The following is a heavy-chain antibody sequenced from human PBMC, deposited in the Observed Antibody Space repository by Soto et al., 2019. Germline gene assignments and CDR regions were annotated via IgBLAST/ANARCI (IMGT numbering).Heavy chain of an antibody. Sequence: QVQLVESGGGVVQPGRSLRLSCAASGFSFSSYGMHWVRQAPGKGLEWVAGIWYDGSKKSYVDSVEGRFTISRDNYKNTLSLQMSSLKTEDTAVYFCARWYGTGMLFDLWGQGTLVTVSS. CDR2: IWYDGSKK. D-gene: IGHD2-8*01. V-gene: IGHV3-33*01. CDR1: GFSFSSYG. CDR3: ARWYGTGMLFDL. J-gene: IGHJ5*02.